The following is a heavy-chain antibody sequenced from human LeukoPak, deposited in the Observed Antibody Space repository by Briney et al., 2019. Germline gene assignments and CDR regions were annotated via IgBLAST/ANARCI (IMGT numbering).Heavy chain of an antibody. Sequence: GGSLRLSCAASGFTFSSYAMHWVRQAPGKGLEYVSAISSNGGSTYYANSVKGRFTISRDNSKNTLYLQMGSLRAEDTAVYYCAKLGITMIGGVWGKGTTVTISS. V-gene: IGHV3-64*01. CDR3: AKLGITMIGGV. J-gene: IGHJ6*04. CDR2: ISSNGGST. D-gene: IGHD3-10*02. CDR1: GFTFSSYA.